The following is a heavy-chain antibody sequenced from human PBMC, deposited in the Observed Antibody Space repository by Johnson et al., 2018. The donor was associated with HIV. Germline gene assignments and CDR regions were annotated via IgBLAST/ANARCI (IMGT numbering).Heavy chain of an antibody. CDR3: ARVPEGDDDAFDI. V-gene: IGHV3-7*01. D-gene: IGHD2-21*01. CDR2: IKQDGSEK. J-gene: IGHJ3*02. Sequence: VQLVESGGGLVQPGGSLRLSCAASGFTFSSYWMSWVRQAPGKGLEWVANIKQDGSEKYYVDSVKGRFTISRDNAKNSLYLQMNSLRAEDTAVYDCARVPEGDDDAFDIWGQGTMVTVSS. CDR1: GFTFSSYW.